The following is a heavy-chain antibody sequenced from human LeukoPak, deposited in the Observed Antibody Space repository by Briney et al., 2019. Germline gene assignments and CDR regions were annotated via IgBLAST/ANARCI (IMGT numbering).Heavy chain of an antibody. V-gene: IGHV3-21*01. J-gene: IGHJ4*02. D-gene: IGHD3-9*01. CDR2: ISSSSSYI. CDR3: AKHYDILTGQYYFDY. CDR1: GFTFSSYS. Sequence: PGGSLRLSCAASGFTFSSYSMNWVRQAPGKGREWVSSISSSSSYIYYADSVKGRFTISRDNAKNSLYLQMNSLRAEDTAVYYCAKHYDILTGQYYFDYWGQGTLVTVSS.